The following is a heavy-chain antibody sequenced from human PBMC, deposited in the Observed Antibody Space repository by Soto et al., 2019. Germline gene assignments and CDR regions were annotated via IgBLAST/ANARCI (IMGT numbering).Heavy chain of an antibody. CDR2: IWYGGIKR. CDR1: GFKFNTYG. D-gene: IGHD1-1*01. CDR3: GRDVGATGAVPFGV. J-gene: IGHJ4*02. V-gene: IGHV3-33*08. Sequence: HPGESLRLSCEGSGFKFNTYGMRWVRQTPGKGREWVAVIWYGGIKRHYADSGKGRFTISRDNAKNTLYLQMNSLRVDDTAVYFCGRDVGATGAVPFGVWGQGSLVPAPS.